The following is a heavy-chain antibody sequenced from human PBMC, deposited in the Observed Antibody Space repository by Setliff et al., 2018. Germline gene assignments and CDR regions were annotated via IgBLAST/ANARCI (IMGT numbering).Heavy chain of an antibody. CDR3: AKESGAHYFYYYYMDV. CDR2: INPSGGLT. Sequence: ASVKVSCKASGYTLSKYYMHWVRQAPGQGLEWMGIINPSGGLTKYAQKFQGRVTMTSDTSTNTVYLEVSSLRPEDTAVYFCAKESGAHYFYYYYMDVWGKGTTVTVSS. CDR1: GYTLSKYY. J-gene: IGHJ6*03. D-gene: IGHD2-15*01. V-gene: IGHV1-46*01.